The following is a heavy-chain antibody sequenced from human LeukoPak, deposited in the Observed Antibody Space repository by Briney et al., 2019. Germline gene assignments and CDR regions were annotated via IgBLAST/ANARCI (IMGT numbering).Heavy chain of an antibody. CDR1: GGSISSSSYY. Sequence: SETLSLTCTVSGGSISSSSYYWGWIRQPPGKGLEWIGSLYYSGSTYYNPSLKSRVTISVDTSKNQFSLKLSSVTAADTAVYYRARIGLEPAYYFDYWGQGTLVTVSS. V-gene: IGHV4-39*07. CDR2: LYYSGST. D-gene: IGHD3/OR15-3a*01. J-gene: IGHJ4*02. CDR3: ARIGLEPAYYFDY.